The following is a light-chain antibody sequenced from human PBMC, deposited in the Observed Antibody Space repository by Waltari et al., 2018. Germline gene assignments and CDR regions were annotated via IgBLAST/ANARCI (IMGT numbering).Light chain of an antibody. V-gene: IGKV2-40*01. CDR1: QSLLDSEDGNTY. Sequence: DIVLTQTPLSLPVTLGEPASISCRSDQSLLDSEDGNTYLEWYLQKPGQSPQLLIYELSNRASGVPDRFSGSGSDTDFTLIISRVEAEDVGLYYCVQALEFPRTFGQGTKVEI. J-gene: IGKJ1*01. CDR2: ELS. CDR3: VQALEFPRT.